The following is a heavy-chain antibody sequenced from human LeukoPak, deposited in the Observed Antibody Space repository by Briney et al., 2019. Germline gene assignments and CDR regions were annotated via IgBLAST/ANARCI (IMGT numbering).Heavy chain of an antibody. V-gene: IGHV1-18*01. J-gene: IGHJ4*02. D-gene: IGHD3-10*01. CDR1: GYTFTSYG. CDR2: ISAYNGNT. Sequence: ASVKVSCKASGYTFTSYGISWVRQAPRQGLEWMGWISAYNGNTNYAQKLQGRVTMTTDTSTSTTYMELRSLRSDDTAVYYCARDALQYYYGSIDYWGQGTLVTVSS. CDR3: ARDALQYYYGSIDY.